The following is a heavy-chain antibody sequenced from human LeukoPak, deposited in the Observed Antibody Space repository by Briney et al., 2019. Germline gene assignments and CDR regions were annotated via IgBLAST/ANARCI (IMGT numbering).Heavy chain of an antibody. V-gene: IGHV3-7*01. Sequence: GGSLRLSCAASGFTFSSYWMSWVRQAPGKGLEWVANIKQDGSEKYYVDSVKGRFTISRDNAKNSLYLQMNSLRAEDTAVYYCARDEGYYCDSSGYYLFDYWGQGTLVTVSS. CDR2: IKQDGSEK. CDR1: GFTFSSYW. D-gene: IGHD3-22*01. J-gene: IGHJ4*02. CDR3: ARDEGYYCDSSGYYLFDY.